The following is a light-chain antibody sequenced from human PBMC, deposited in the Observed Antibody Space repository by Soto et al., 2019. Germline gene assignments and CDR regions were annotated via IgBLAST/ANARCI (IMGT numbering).Light chain of an antibody. V-gene: IGLV1-51*02. CDR2: ETN. CDR3: STGDTRLTVANV. CDR1: SSNIGNNY. Sequence: QSVLTKPPSVSAAPGQTVTISCSGSSSNIGNNYVSWYQQLPGAAPKLLIYETNRRPAGIPDRFSGSKSGTSATLGITGPERADASAPSCSTGDTRLTVANVFGGGIKATVL. J-gene: IGLJ1*01.